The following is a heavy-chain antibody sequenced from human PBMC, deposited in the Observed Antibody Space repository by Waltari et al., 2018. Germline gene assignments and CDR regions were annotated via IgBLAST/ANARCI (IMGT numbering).Heavy chain of an antibody. CDR1: GYTFTGYY. CDR2: SNPNSGGT. CDR3: ARLNRGARRGAVAGTMTVP. J-gene: IGHJ5*02. Sequence: QVQLVQSGAEVKKPGASVKVSCKASGYTFTGYYMHWVRQAPGQGLEWMGGSNPNSGGTNYGQKCQGRVTMTRDTSISTAYMELSRLRSDDTAVYYCARLNRGARRGAVAGTMTVPWGQGTLVTVSS. V-gene: IGHV1-2*02. D-gene: IGHD6-19*01.